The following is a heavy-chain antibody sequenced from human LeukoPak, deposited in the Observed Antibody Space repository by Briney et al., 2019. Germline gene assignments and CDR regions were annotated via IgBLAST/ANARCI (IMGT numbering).Heavy chain of an antibody. Sequence: PGGSLRLSCAASGFTFSSYGMHWVRQAPGKGLEWVAFIRYDGSNKYYADSVKGRFTISRDNSKNTLYLQMNSLRAEDTAVYYCAKEKSSSWSFIDYWGQGTLVTVSS. V-gene: IGHV3-30*02. CDR2: IRYDGSNK. CDR1: GFTFSSYG. D-gene: IGHD6-13*01. CDR3: AKEKSSSWSFIDY. J-gene: IGHJ4*02.